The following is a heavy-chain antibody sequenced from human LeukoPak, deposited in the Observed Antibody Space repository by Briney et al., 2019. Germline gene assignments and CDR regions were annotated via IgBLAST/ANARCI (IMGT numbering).Heavy chain of an antibody. Sequence: GASVKVSRKASGGTFSSYAISWVRQAPGQGLEWMGRIIPILGIANYAQKFQGRVTITADKSTSTAYMELSSLRSEDTAVYYCARNWCGGSCQTYNWFDPWGQGTLVTVSS. CDR3: ARNWCGGSCQTYNWFDP. CDR2: IIPILGIA. D-gene: IGHD2-15*01. CDR1: GGTFSSYA. V-gene: IGHV1-69*04. J-gene: IGHJ5*02.